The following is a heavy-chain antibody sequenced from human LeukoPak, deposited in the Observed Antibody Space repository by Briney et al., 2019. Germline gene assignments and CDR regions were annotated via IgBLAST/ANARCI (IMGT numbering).Heavy chain of an antibody. CDR2: IYYSGST. CDR1: GGSISSYY. V-gene: IGHV4-59*12. D-gene: IGHD4-23*01. J-gene: IGHJ4*02. Sequence: SETLSLTCTVSGGSISSYYWSWIRQPPGKGLEWIGYIYYSGSTNYSPSLKSRVTISVDTSKNQFSLKLSSVTAADTAVYYCARAYPDYGGNSGYFDYWGQGTLVTVSS. CDR3: ARAYPDYGGNSGYFDY.